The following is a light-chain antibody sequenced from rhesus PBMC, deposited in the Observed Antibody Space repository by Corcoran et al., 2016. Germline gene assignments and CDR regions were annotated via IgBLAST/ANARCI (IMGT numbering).Light chain of an antibody. V-gene: IGKV1-37*01. Sequence: DIQMTQSPSSLSASVGDRVTIACRASQGISSFLAWYQQKPVKAPKPLIYYESNLESGVPSRFSGIGSGTEVTLTISSRQPEDFSTYYCQQYNSDPYSCGQGTKVEIK. CDR1: QGISSF. J-gene: IGKJ2*01. CDR2: YES. CDR3: QQYNSDPYS.